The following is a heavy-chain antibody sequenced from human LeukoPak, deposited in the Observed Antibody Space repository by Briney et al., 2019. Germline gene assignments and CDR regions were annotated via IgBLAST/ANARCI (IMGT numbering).Heavy chain of an antibody. CDR3: ARFTGYSSGWAVGGWFDP. V-gene: IGHV4-38-2*02. Sequence: PSETLSLTCTVSGYSISSGYYWGWIRQPPGQGLEWIGIIYHSGSTYYNPSLKSRFTISVDTSKNQFSLKLSSVTAADTAVYYCARFTGYSSGWAVGGWFDPWGQGTLVTVSS. CDR1: GYSISSGYY. CDR2: IYHSGST. D-gene: IGHD6-19*01. J-gene: IGHJ5*02.